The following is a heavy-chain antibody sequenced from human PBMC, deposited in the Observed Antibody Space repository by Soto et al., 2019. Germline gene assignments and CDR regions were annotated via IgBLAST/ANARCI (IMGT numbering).Heavy chain of an antibody. J-gene: IGHJ6*02. D-gene: IGHD3-22*01. CDR3: ARRTYYYDSSYGMDV. V-gene: IGHV4-30-2*01. CDR2: IYHSGST. CDR1: GGSISSGGYS. Sequence: SETLSLTCAVSGGSISSGGYSWSWIRQPPGKGLEWIGYIYHSGSTYYNPSLKSRVTISVDRSKNQFSLKLSSVTAADTAVYYCARRTYYYDSSYGMDVWGQGTTVTVSS.